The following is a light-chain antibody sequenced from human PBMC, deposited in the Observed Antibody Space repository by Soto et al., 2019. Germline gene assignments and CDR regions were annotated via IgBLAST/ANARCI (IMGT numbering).Light chain of an antibody. Sequence: QSVLTQPPSASGTPGQRVTISCSGSSSNIGSNSVSWYQHLPGTAPKLVIYTNVQRPSGVPDRFSGSKSGASASLAISGLQSEDEADYYCSSYAGSNNLVFGGGTKLTVL. CDR2: TNV. J-gene: IGLJ2*01. CDR3: SSYAGSNNLV. V-gene: IGLV1-44*01. CDR1: SSNIGSNS.